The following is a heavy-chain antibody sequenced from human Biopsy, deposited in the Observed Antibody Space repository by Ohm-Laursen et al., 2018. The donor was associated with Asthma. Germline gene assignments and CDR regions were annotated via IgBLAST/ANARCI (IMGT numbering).Heavy chain of an antibody. J-gene: IGHJ4*02. D-gene: IGHD3-22*01. CDR2: IYCGGTS. Sequence: SLRLSCTASGFAVSRDPMFWVRQAPGKGLEWVSVIYCGGTSHTADSVRGRFTISRDYSKNTLYLQMHSLRAEDTAVYYCARGDSSNWSHYYFDYWGQGTLVTVSS. CDR3: ARGDSSNWSHYYFDY. CDR1: GFAVSRDP. V-gene: IGHV3-53*01.